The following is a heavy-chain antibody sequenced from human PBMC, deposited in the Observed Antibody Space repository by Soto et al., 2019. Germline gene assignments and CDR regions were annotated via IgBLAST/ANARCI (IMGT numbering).Heavy chain of an antibody. CDR2: INHSGST. V-gene: IGHV4-34*01. D-gene: IGHD3-3*01. CDR3: ARGYPTVARYYDFWSGYQGINWFET. CDR1: CGSFSGYY. J-gene: IGHJ5*02. Sequence: PSETLSLTCAVYCGSFSGYYWSCIRQPPGKGLEWVVEINHSGSTNYNPSLKSRVTISVDTYKNQFSLKLSSVTAADKAVYYCARGYPTVARYYDFWSGYQGINWFETWGKGTMVTVSS.